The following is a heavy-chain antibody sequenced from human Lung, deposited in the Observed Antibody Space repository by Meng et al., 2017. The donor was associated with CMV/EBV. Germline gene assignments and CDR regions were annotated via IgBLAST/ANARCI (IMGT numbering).Heavy chain of an antibody. V-gene: IGHV3-7*01. Sequence: GEXXKISCAASGFAFNTFTMYWVRQAPGKGLEWVANINEDGTDKNYLDSVKGRFTISRDNVKKSVYLQMNTLRGEDTAVYYCARPIEGIRETLDYWGQGKXVTVSS. D-gene: IGHD3-10*01. CDR1: GFAFNTFT. J-gene: IGHJ4*02. CDR3: ARPIEGIRETLDY. CDR2: INEDGTDK.